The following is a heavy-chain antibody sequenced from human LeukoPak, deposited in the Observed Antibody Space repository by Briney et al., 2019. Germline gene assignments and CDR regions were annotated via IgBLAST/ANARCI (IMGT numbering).Heavy chain of an antibody. CDR2: ISYDGSNK. D-gene: IGHD2-2*01. Sequence: PGRSLRLSCAASGFTFSSYGMHWVRQAPGKGLEWVAVISYDGSNKYYADSVKGRFTISRDNSKNTLYLQMNSLRAEDTAVNYCAKDRIVVVPAARRGGMDVWGKGTTVTVSS. J-gene: IGHJ6*04. V-gene: IGHV3-30*18. CDR1: GFTFSSYG. CDR3: AKDRIVVVPAARRGGMDV.